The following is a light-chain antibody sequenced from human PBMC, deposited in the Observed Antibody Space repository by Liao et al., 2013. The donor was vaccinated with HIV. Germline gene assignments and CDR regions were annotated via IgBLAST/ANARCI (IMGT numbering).Light chain of an antibody. Sequence: SYVLTQPPSVSVAPGKTARITCGGDNIGSKSVHWYQQKPGQAPVLVIYYDSDRPSGIPERFSGSNSGNTATLTISGVEAGDEADYYCQVWDNSDHVVFGGGTKLTVL. CDR3: QVWDNSDHVV. CDR1: NIGSKS. J-gene: IGLJ2*01. CDR2: YDS. V-gene: IGLV3-21*01.